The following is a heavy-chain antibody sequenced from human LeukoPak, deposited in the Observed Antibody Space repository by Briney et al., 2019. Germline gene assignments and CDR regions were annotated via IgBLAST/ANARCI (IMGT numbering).Heavy chain of an antibody. D-gene: IGHD2-8*01. Sequence: GASPKISCKASGYRFTSYWIAWVRQVPGKGVEWMGIIYPGDSDTKYSPSFQGQVTISADKSISTAYLQWSSLKASDTAMYFCARHTNGVMEDYWGQGTLVTVSS. CDR1: GYRFTSYW. CDR3: ARHTNGVMEDY. V-gene: IGHV5-51*01. CDR2: IYPGDSDT. J-gene: IGHJ4*02.